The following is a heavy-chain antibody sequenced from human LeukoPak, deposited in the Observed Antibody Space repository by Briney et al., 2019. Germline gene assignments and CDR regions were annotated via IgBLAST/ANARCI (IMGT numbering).Heavy chain of an antibody. J-gene: IGHJ4*02. V-gene: IGHV1-69*04. CDR1: GGTFSSYA. CDR2: IIPILGIA. D-gene: IGHD3-22*01. CDR3: ARESGHYYDSSGSTLDY. Sequence: GASVKVSCKASGGTFSSYAISWVRQAPGQGLEWMGRIIPILGIANYAQKFQGRVTITADKSTSTAYMELSSLRSEDTAVYYCARESGHYYDSSGSTLDYWGQGTLVTVSS.